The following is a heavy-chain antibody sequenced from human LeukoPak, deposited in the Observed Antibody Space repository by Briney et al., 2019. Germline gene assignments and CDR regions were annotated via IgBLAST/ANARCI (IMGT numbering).Heavy chain of an antibody. Sequence: GGSLRLSCAASGFTFSSYSMNWVRQAPGKGLEWVANIRQDGNEKYYVDSVKGRFTISRDNAKNSLYLQMNSVRAEDTAVYYCAREKAGGYIYGPPLDYWGQGTLVTVSS. D-gene: IGHD5-18*01. J-gene: IGHJ4*02. CDR1: GFTFSSYS. CDR2: IRQDGNEK. CDR3: AREKAGGYIYGPPLDY. V-gene: IGHV3-7*01.